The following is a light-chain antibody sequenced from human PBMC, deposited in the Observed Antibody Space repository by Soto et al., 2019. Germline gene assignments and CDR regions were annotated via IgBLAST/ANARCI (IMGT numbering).Light chain of an antibody. CDR3: QQSYSTPWT. V-gene: IGKV1-39*01. CDR1: QSISSY. J-gene: IGKJ1*01. Sequence: DIQMTQSSSSLSGSAGDRVTITCRASQSISSYLNWYQQKPGKAPKVLMYGTSILQTGVSSRFSGSGSGTDFTLTISSLQPEDFATYYCQQSYSTPWTFGQGTKVEIK. CDR2: GTS.